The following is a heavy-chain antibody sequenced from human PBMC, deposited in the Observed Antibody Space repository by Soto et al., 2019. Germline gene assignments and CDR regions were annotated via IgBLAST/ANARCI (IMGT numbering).Heavy chain of an antibody. J-gene: IGHJ4*02. Sequence: QVQLQESGPGLVKPSETLSLNCTVSGGPISSYYWSWIRQSPGKGLEWIGYIYYSGSTNYNPSLKSRVTLSVDTLKKQFSLELSSVTAVDTAVYYCARGSIGGPPRSDYWGQGTLVTLSS. CDR2: IYYSGST. CDR3: ARGSIGGPPRSDY. D-gene: IGHD6-19*01. V-gene: IGHV4-59*01. CDR1: GGPISSYY.